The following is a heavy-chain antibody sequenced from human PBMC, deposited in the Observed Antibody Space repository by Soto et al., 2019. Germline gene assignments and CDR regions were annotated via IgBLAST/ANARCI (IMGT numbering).Heavy chain of an antibody. CDR1: GGSISTADYY. V-gene: IGHV4-30-4*01. CDR2: IYYRGRT. Sequence: QVQLHESGPGLVRPSQTLSLTCNVSGGSISTADYYWSWIRQPPGKGLEWIGYIYYRGRTYYNPSLESRVAISIDTSKNQFSLNLTSVTAADTAVYFCVSDYDSGGYIGYWGQGTLVTVSS. D-gene: IGHD3-22*01. CDR3: VSDYDSGGYIGY. J-gene: IGHJ4*02.